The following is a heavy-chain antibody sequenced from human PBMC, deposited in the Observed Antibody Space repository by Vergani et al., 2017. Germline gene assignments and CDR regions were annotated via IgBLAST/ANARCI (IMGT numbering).Heavy chain of an antibody. Sequence: QVQLVQSGAEVKKPGSSVRVSCKASGGTFSSYAISWVRQAPGQGLEWMGRIIPIFGTANYAQKFQGRVTITADESTSTAYMELSSLRSEDTAVYYCARDDLDILTGYAFVGMDVWGQGTTVTVSS. D-gene: IGHD3-9*01. CDR3: ARDDLDILTGYAFVGMDV. J-gene: IGHJ6*02. CDR2: IIPIFGTA. V-gene: IGHV1-69*18. CDR1: GGTFSSYA.